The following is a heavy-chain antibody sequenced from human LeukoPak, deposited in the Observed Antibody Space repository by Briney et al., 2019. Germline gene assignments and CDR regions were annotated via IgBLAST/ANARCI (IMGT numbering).Heavy chain of an antibody. CDR1: GGSISSGDYY. V-gene: IGHV4-30-4*08. D-gene: IGHD6-13*01. CDR3: ARGRDKYSSSWYGNY. CDR2: IYYSGST. Sequence: SSETLSLTCTVSGGSISSGDYYWSWIRQPPGKGLEWIGYIYYSGSTYYNPSLKSRVTISVDTSKNQFSLKLSSVTAADTAVYYCARGRDKYSSSWYGNYWGQGTLVTVSS. J-gene: IGHJ4*02.